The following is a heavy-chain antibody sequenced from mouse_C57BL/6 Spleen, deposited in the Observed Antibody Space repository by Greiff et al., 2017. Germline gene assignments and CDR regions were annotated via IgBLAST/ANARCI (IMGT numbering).Heavy chain of an antibody. D-gene: IGHD1-1*01. CDR1: GYAFSSSW. J-gene: IGHJ2*01. Sequence: QVQLQQSGPELVKPGASVKISCKASGYAFSSSWMNWVKQRPGKGLEWIGRIYPGDGDTNYNGKFKGKATLTADKTSSTAYMQLSRLTSEDSAVYFCARAYYYGSSPDYWGQGTTLTVSA. CDR2: IYPGDGDT. CDR3: ARAYYYGSSPDY. V-gene: IGHV1-82*01.